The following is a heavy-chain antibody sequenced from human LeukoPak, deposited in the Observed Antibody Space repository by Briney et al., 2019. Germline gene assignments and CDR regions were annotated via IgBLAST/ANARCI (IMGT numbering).Heavy chain of an antibody. J-gene: IGHJ4*02. CDR2: IYYSGST. Sequence: SETLSLTCTVSGGSISSSSYYWGWIRQPPGKGLEWIGSIYYSGSTYYNPSLKSRATISVDTSKYQFSLKLSSVTAADTAVYYCARHWGGVPAALDYWGQGTLVTVPS. V-gene: IGHV4-39*01. CDR1: GGSISSSSYY. D-gene: IGHD2-2*01. CDR3: ARHWGGVPAALDY.